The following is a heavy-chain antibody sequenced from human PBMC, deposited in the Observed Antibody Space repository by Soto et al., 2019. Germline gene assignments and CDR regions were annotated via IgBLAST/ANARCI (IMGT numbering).Heavy chain of an antibody. CDR3: ASHDLSSSWYNYFDY. Sequence: SETLSLTCTVSGGSISSYYWSWIRQPAGKGLEWIGRIYTSGSTNYNPSLKSRVTMSVDTSKNQFSLKLSSVTAADTAVYYCASHDLSSSWYNYFDYWGQGTLVTVSS. D-gene: IGHD6-13*01. J-gene: IGHJ4*02. V-gene: IGHV4-4*07. CDR2: IYTSGST. CDR1: GGSISSYY.